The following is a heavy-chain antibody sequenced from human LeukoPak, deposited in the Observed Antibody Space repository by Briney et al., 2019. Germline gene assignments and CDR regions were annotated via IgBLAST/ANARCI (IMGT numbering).Heavy chain of an antibody. CDR1: GFTFSRYW. CDR3: ARLTWTGVAX. CDR2: INEGGSER. V-gene: IGHV3-7*01. J-gene: IGHJ4*02. D-gene: IGHD3/OR15-3a*01. Sequence: GGSLRLSCVASGFTFSRYWMNWVRQAPGKGLEWVAGINEGGSERHYVDSVKGRFTLSRDDADNSGYLQMDSLRVEDTAVYYCARLTWTGVAXXGQGXXVTV.